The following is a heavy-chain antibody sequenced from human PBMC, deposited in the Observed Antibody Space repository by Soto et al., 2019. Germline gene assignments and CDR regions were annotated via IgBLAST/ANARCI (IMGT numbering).Heavy chain of an antibody. CDR3: TTGAVLSTIFGVATYGLDV. Sequence: GGSLRLSCAASGFTFSGSAMHWVRQASGKGLERVGRIRSKANSYATAYAASVKGRFTISRDDSKNTAYLQMNSLKTEDTAVYYCTTGAVLSTIFGVATYGLDVWGQGTTVTVSS. D-gene: IGHD3-3*01. CDR1: GFTFSGSA. V-gene: IGHV3-73*01. J-gene: IGHJ6*02. CDR2: IRSKANSYAT.